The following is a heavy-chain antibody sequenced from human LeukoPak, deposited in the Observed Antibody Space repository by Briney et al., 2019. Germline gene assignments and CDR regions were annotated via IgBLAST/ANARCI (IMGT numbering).Heavy chain of an antibody. CDR2: INHSGST. Sequence: SETLSLTCAVYGVSFSGYYWSGIRQPPGKGLEWIGEINHSGSTNYNPSLKSRVTISGDTSKNQFSLKLSSVTAADTAVYFCARVGYSYVINDWSRTGLGAYPTKYYYHMDVWGKGTTVTVSS. J-gene: IGHJ6*03. V-gene: IGHV4-34*01. D-gene: IGHD5-18*01. CDR1: GVSFSGYY. CDR3: ARVGYSYVINDWSRTGLGAYPTKYYYHMDV.